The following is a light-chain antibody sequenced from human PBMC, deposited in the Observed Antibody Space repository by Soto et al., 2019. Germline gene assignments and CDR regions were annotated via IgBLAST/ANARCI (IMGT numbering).Light chain of an antibody. Sequence: EIVMTQSPATLSVSPGERATLSCRASQGVTTNLAWYQQKPGQAPRLLIYGASTRATGIPARFSGSGSGTEFTLTISSLQSEDFAAYYCQQYNTWPLTFGGGTKVEIK. CDR1: QGVTTN. CDR3: QQYNTWPLT. CDR2: GAS. V-gene: IGKV3-15*01. J-gene: IGKJ4*01.